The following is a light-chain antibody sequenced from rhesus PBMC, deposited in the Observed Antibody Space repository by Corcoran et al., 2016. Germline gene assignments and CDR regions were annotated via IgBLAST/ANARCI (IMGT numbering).Light chain of an antibody. Sequence: DIQMTQSPSCLSASVGDTVTITWRASQGISSYLNWYQQKPGKAPKLLIYAASRLESGVPSRFSGSGSGTEVTLTISGLRPEYFAAYYCLQLNSYPYSFGQGTKVEIK. CDR1: QGISSY. CDR2: AAS. CDR3: LQLNSYPYS. J-gene: IGKJ2*01. V-gene: IGKV1-28*01.